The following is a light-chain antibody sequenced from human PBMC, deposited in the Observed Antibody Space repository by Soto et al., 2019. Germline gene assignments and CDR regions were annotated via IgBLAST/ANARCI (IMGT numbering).Light chain of an antibody. J-gene: IGKJ5*01. Sequence: IQLTQSSSSLSASVGARVTITCQASQGMSNDLDCCQHKLVKAPNXXXXXXXXXETGVTSRFSGSGTGTDFTFTISSLQPEDIATYYCQPYSHLITFGHGTRLVIK. CDR1: QGMSND. CDR2: XXX. CDR3: QPYSHLIT. V-gene: IGKV1-33*01.